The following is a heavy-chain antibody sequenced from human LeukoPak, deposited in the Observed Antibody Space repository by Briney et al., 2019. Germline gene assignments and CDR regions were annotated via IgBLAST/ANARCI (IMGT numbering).Heavy chain of an antibody. D-gene: IGHD3-9*01. J-gene: IGHJ4*02. CDR3: AKDPGYDILTGYFDY. CDR1: GFTFSSYG. CDR2: IRYDGNNK. Sequence: GGSLRLSCAASGFTFSSYGMHWVRQDPGKGLEWVAFIRYDGNNKYSADSVKGRFTISRDNSKNTLYLQMNSLRAEDTAFYYCAKDPGYDILTGYFDYWGQGTLVTVSS. V-gene: IGHV3-30*02.